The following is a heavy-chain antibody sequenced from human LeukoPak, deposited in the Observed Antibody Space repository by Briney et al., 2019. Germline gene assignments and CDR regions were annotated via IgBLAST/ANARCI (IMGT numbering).Heavy chain of an antibody. CDR3: SKSDYDDRSGHPSSFEY. Sequence: GGSLRLSCAASGFPFSVYAMSWVRQAPGKGLEWVSAVSGSGSTIYYADSVKGRFTISRDNSKSTLYLQMNSLRAEDTAVYYCSKSDYDDRSGHPSSFEYWGQGTLVTVSS. D-gene: IGHD3-22*01. J-gene: IGHJ4*02. V-gene: IGHV3-23*01. CDR1: GFPFSVYA. CDR2: VSGSGSTI.